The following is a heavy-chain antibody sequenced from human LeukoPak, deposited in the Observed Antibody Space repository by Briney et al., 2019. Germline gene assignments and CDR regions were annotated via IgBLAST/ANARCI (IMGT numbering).Heavy chain of an antibody. D-gene: IGHD6-19*01. J-gene: IGHJ5*02. CDR3: VRDLPSYSSGWSDWFDP. Sequence: GASVKVSCKASGYTFTGFFIHWVRQAPGQGLEWMGWINPNSGGTNYAQKFQGRVTMTRDTSIITAYMELSRLSSDDTAVYYCVRDLPSYSSGWSDWFDPWGQGTLVTVSS. V-gene: IGHV1-2*02. CDR2: INPNSGGT. CDR1: GYTFTGFF.